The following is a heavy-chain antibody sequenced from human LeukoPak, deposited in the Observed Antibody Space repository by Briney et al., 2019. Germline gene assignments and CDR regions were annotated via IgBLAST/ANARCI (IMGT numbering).Heavy chain of an antibody. J-gene: IGHJ5*02. V-gene: IGHV3-20*01. CDR1: GFTFDDYG. CDR3: ARDQSLVERSHWFDP. CDR2: INWNGGST. Sequence: GGSLRLSCAASGFTFDDYGMSWVRQAPGKRLKWVSGINWNGGSTGYADSVKGRFTISRDNAKNSLYLQMNSLRAEDTALYHCARDQSLVERSHWFDPWGQGTLVTVSS. D-gene: IGHD6-19*01.